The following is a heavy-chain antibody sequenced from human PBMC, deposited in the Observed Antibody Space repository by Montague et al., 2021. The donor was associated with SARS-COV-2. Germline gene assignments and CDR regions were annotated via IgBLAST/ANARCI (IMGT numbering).Heavy chain of an antibody. Sequence: SETLSLTCTVSGGSISSYYWSWIRQPPGKGLERIGYIYYSGSTNYNPSLKSRVTISVDTSKNQFSLKLSSVTAADTAVYYCARDTDYYDLAAGYYYGMDVWGQGTTVTVSS. CDR2: IYYSGST. V-gene: IGHV4-59*01. CDR3: ARDTDYYDLAAGYYYGMDV. J-gene: IGHJ6*02. D-gene: IGHD3-22*01. CDR1: GGSISSYY.